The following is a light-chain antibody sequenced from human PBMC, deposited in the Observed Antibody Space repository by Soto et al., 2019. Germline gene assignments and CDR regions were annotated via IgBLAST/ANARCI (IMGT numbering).Light chain of an antibody. Sequence: QSALTQPASVSGSPGQSITISCTGTSSDIGAYNFVSWYQHHPGKAPKLLIYEVAYRPSGISNRFSGSKSANTASLTISGLQAEDEADYYCSSYTDSTTVIFGGGTKLTVL. CDR3: SSYTDSTTVI. V-gene: IGLV2-14*01. CDR2: EVA. CDR1: SSDIGAYNF. J-gene: IGLJ2*01.